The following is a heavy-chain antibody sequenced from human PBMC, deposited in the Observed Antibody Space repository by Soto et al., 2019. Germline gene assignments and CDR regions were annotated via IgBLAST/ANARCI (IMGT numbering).Heavy chain of an antibody. V-gene: IGHV3-30*18. J-gene: IGHJ4*02. CDR2: VSHDGRNT. CDR3: AKGGRQWLVTSDFNY. D-gene: IGHD6-19*01. Sequence: VQLVESGGGVVQPGRSLRLSCAASGFTFSDYAMHWVRQAPGKGLEWVAVVSHDGRNTHYADSVKGRFTISRDSSKNTGSLEMTSLGAEETAVYYCAKGGRQWLVTSDFNYWGQGALVTVSS. CDR1: GFTFSDYA.